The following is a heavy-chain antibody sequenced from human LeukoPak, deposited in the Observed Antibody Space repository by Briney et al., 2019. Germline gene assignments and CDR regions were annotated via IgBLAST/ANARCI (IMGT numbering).Heavy chain of an antibody. J-gene: IGHJ6*01. CDR2: ISSTASP. Sequence: SETLSLTCTVSGGSTSTYYWSWIRQSPGKGLEWIGYISSTASPDYSPSLKSRVTISIDTSNNQFSLRLTSVTAADTAVYFCARDNWVRYNNNWYYYGLDVWGRGTTVTVSS. D-gene: IGHD1-1*01. V-gene: IGHV4-59*01. CDR1: GGSTSTYY. CDR3: ARDNWVRYNNNWYYYGLDV.